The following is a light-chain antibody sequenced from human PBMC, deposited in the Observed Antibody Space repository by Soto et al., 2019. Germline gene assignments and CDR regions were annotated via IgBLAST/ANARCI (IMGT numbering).Light chain of an antibody. Sequence: QSALTQPASVSESPGQSITISCTGTSSDVGGYNFVSWYQQHPGKAPRLMIFEVNNRPSGVSDRFSGSKSGNTASLTISGLQAEDEADYYCSSYTFSSTLVVFGGGTKLTVL. V-gene: IGLV2-14*01. CDR2: EVN. CDR1: SSDVGGYNF. J-gene: IGLJ3*02. CDR3: SSYTFSSTLVV.